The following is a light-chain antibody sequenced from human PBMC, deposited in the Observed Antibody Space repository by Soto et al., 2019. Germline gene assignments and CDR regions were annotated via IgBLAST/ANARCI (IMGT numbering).Light chain of an antibody. Sequence: EIVMTQSPATLSVSPGERATLSCRASQSVSSNLAWYQQKPVQAPRLLIYGASTSAPGIPARFSGSGSGTEFTLTISSLQSEDFAVYYCQQNNNWPYTFGQGTKLEIK. CDR2: GAS. V-gene: IGKV3-15*01. J-gene: IGKJ2*01. CDR3: QQNNNWPYT. CDR1: QSVSSN.